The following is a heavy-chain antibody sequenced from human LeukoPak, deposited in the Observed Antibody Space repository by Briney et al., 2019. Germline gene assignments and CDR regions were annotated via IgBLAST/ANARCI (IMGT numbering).Heavy chain of an antibody. J-gene: IGHJ4*02. V-gene: IGHV1-2*02. CDR3: VMGLGRYCSSTSCRQIDY. CDR2: INPNSGGT. D-gene: IGHD2-2*01. CDR1: GYTFTGYY. Sequence: ASVKVSCKASGYTFTGYYMHWVRQAPGQGLEWMGWINPNSGGTNYAQKFQGRVTMTRDTSISTAYMELSRLRSDDTAVYYCVMGLGRYCSSTSCRQIDYWGQGTLVTVSS.